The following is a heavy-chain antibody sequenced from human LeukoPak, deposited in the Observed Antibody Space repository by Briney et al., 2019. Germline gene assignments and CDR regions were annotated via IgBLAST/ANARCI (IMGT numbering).Heavy chain of an antibody. V-gene: IGHV4-59*01. D-gene: IGHD3-10*01. CDR1: GGSISSYY. CDR2: IYYSGST. J-gene: IGHJ4*02. CDR3: AREDYGSGRGNDY. Sequence: SSETLSLTCTVSGGSISSYYWSWIRQPPGKGLEWIGYIYYSGSTNYSPSLKSRVTISVDTSKNQFSLKLSSVTAADTAVYYCAREDYGSGRGNDYWGQGTLVTVSS.